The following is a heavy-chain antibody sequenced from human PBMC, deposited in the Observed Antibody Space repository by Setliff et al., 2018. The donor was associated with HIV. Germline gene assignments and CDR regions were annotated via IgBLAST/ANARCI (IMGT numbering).Heavy chain of an antibody. CDR3: ARIGSGWSVGWFDP. V-gene: IGHV4-39*07. J-gene: IGHJ5*02. D-gene: IGHD6-13*01. Sequence: SETLSLTCTVSGDSISRSSYYWAWIRQSPGKGLEWIGEIQHSGRINYNPSLRSRVTTSVDTSKNQFSLKLRSVTAADTAVYYCARIGSGWSVGWFDPWGQGTLVTVSS. CDR2: IQHSGRI. CDR1: GDSISRSSYY.